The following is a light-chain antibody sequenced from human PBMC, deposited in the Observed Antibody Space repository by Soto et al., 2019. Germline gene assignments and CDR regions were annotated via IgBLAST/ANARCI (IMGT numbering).Light chain of an antibody. CDR2: GAS. Sequence: EIVMTQSPVTLSLSPGERATLSCRASQTISYNLAWYQQKPGQPPRLLIYGASTRATGIPARFSGSGSGTEYTLTISSLQSEDFAVYYCQQYNYWPPVTFGGGTRVEI. CDR3: QQYNYWPPVT. CDR1: QTISYN. V-gene: IGKV3-15*01. J-gene: IGKJ4*01.